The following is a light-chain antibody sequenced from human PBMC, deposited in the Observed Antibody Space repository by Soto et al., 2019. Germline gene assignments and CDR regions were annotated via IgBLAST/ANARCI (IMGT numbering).Light chain of an antibody. J-gene: IGLJ1*01. CDR2: EVN. CDR1: GSDIGGYNF. CDR3: SSYAGNNNRYV. V-gene: IGLV2-8*01. Sequence: QSALTQPPSASGSPGQSVTISCTGTGSDIGGYNFVSWYQQHPGKVPKLIIYEVNKRPSGVPDRFSGSKSGNTASLTVSGLQADDEADYYCSSYAGNNNRYVFGTGTKLTVL.